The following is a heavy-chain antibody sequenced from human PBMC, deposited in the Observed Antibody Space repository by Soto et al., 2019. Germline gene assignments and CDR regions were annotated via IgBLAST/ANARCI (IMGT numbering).Heavy chain of an antibody. CDR1: GASVSSGGYY. CDR2: IYYRGST. Sequence: SETLSLTCTVTGASVSSGGYYWTWIRQPPGKGLEWIGYIYYRGSTNYNPSLKSRVTISLDTSNNQFSLRLSSVTAADTAVYYCAKVGGWGIYYYYGMDVWGQGTTVTVSS. CDR3: AKVGGWGIYYYYGMDV. D-gene: IGHD3-16*01. V-gene: IGHV4-61*08. J-gene: IGHJ6*02.